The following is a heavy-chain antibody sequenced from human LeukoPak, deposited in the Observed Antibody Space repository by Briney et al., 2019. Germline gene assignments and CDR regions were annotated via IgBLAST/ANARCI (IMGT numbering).Heavy chain of an antibody. Sequence: SVKVSFKASGGTFSSYAISWVRPAPGQGLGWMGRIIPILGIANYAQNFQCRVTITADKSTSTAYMELSSLRSEDTAVYYCARSDGPVDNAMDTASGDYWGQGTLVTVSS. CDR3: ARSDGPVDNAMDTASGDY. D-gene: IGHD5-18*01. V-gene: IGHV1-69*04. CDR1: GGTFSSYA. CDR2: IIPILGIA. J-gene: IGHJ4*02.